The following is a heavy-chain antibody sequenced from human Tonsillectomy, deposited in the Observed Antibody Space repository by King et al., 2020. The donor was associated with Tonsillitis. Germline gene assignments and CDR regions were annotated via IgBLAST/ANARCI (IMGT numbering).Heavy chain of an antibody. Sequence: VQLVESGAEVRKPGASVRVSCKTSGYTFTDADINWVRQAPGQGLEWMGWVRQDNGDTNYAQKFQGRVTMSRDSSTSTAYMELRRQKSGDTAVYYCGRGASHMSHPIDTWGQRALVTVSS. CDR1: GYTFTDAD. CDR3: GRGASHMSHPIDT. V-gene: IGHV1-8*01. D-gene: IGHD2-21*01. J-gene: IGHJ4*02. CDR2: VRQDNGDT.